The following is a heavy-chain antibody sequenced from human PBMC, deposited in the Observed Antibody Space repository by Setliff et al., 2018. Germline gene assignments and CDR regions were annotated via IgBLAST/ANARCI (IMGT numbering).Heavy chain of an antibody. CDR1: GGSFSDYY. Sequence: SETLSLTCAVYGGSFSDYYWSWIRQPPGRGLELIGEINHTGSTNYNPSLKSRVTISVDTSKNQFSLRLSSVTAADTAVYYCARGYCNSAGCFFAGWFDPWGQGTLVTVSS. J-gene: IGHJ5*02. V-gene: IGHV4-34*01. D-gene: IGHD2-2*01. CDR2: INHTGST. CDR3: ARGYCNSAGCFFAGWFDP.